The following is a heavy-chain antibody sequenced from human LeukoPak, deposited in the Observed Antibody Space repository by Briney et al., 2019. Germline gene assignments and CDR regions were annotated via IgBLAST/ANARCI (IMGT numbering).Heavy chain of an antibody. CDR3: ARAVAGIEGDPELDY. J-gene: IGHJ4*02. Sequence: ASVKVSCKAPGGTFSSYAISWVRQAPGQGLEWMGWMNPNSGNTGYAQKFQGRVTMTRNTSISTAYMELSSLRSEDTAVYYCARAVAGIEGDPELDYWGQGTLVTVSS. D-gene: IGHD6-19*01. CDR2: MNPNSGNT. V-gene: IGHV1-8*02. CDR1: GGTFSSYA.